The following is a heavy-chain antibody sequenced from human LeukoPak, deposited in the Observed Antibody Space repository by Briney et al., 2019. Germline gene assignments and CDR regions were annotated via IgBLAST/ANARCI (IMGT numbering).Heavy chain of an antibody. D-gene: IGHD6-13*01. J-gene: IGHJ5*02. CDR3: AKDRQQLVTA. CDR2: IRYDGSNK. V-gene: IGHV3-30*02. CDR1: GFAFSSYG. Sequence: GGSLRLSCAASGFAFSSYGMHWVRQAPGKGLEWVAFIRYDGSNKYYADSVKGRFTISRDNSKNTLYLQMNSLRAEDTAVYYCAKDRQQLVTAWGQGTLVTVSS.